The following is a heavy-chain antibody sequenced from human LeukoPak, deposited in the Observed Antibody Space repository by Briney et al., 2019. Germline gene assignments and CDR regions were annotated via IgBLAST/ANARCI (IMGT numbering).Heavy chain of an antibody. D-gene: IGHD1-26*01. V-gene: IGHV3-30*18. J-gene: IGHJ4*02. Sequence: GRSLRLSCAASGFTFSSYGMHWVRQARGKGVEWVAVISYDGSNKYYADSGKGRFTISRDNSKNTLYLQMNSLRAEDTAVYYCAKERGSGSYRYYFDYWGQGPLVTVSS. CDR3: AKERGSGSYRYYFDY. CDR1: GFTFSSYG. CDR2: ISYDGSNK.